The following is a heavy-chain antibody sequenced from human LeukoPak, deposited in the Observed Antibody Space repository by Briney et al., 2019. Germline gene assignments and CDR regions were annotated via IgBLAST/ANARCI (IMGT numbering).Heavy chain of an antibody. CDR2: INSDGSST. CDR3: ARVGAYYGSGSYYKRYFDY. D-gene: IGHD3-10*01. CDR1: GFTFSTYA. J-gene: IGHJ4*02. Sequence: PGGTLRLSCAASGFTFSTYAMSWVRQAPGKGLVWVSRINSDGSSTSYADSVKGRFTISRDNAKNTLYLQMNSLRAEDTAVYYCARVGAYYGSGSYYKRYFDYWGQGTLVTVSS. V-gene: IGHV3-74*01.